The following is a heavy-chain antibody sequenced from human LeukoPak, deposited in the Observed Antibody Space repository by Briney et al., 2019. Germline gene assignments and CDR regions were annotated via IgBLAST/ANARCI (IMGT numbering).Heavy chain of an antibody. V-gene: IGHV3-21*01. J-gene: IGHJ4*02. Sequence: PGGSLRLSCAASGFTFNSYSMNWVRQAPGKGLEWVSSISSSSNYIYYADSVKGRFTISRDNAKNSLYLQMNSLRAEDTAVYYCARDVGYCSGGSCYTYYFDYWGQGTLATVPS. CDR1: GFTFNSYS. CDR3: ARDVGYCSGGSCYTYYFDY. CDR2: ISSSSNYI. D-gene: IGHD2-15*01.